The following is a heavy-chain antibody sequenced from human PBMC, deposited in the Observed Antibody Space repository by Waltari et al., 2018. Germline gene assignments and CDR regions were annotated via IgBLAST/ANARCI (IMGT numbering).Heavy chain of an antibody. D-gene: IGHD1-26*01. CDR3: ARDYSGSYYLDY. CDR1: GFTFSSYA. V-gene: IGHV3-64*01. J-gene: IGHJ4*02. CDR2: ISSNGGRT. Sequence: EVQLVESGGGLVQPGGSLRLSCAASGFTFSSYAMHWVRQAPGKGLEYVSAISSNGGRTYYANSVKGRFTISRDNSKNTLYLQMGSLRAEDMAVYYCARDYSGSYYLDYWGQGTLVTVSS.